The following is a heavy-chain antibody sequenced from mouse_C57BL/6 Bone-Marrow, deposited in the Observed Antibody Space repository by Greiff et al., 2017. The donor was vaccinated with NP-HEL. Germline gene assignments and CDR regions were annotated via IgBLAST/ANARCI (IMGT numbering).Heavy chain of an antibody. J-gene: IGHJ2*01. V-gene: IGHV2-2*01. D-gene: IGHD1-1*01. CDR1: GFSLTSYG. CDR3: ARNPLYDYGSSHFDD. Sequence: QVHVKQSGPGLVQPSQSLSITCTVSGFSLTSYGVHWVRQSPGKGLEWLGVIWSGGSTDYNTAFISRLTISKDNSTCHAFFKMNSLQADDKAIYYCARNPLYDYGSSHFDDWGQGTTLTVSS. CDR2: IWSGGST.